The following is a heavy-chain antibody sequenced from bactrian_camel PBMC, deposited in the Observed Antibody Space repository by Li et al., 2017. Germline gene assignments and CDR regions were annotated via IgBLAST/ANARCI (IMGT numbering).Heavy chain of an antibody. V-gene: IGHV3S1*01. CDR3: AAGRLDRGVNVLNPALYKV. Sequence: HVQLVESGGGLVQPGGSLRLSCAVSGYTYNRNCMAWFRQAPGKEREGVARIATGSGNTYYANSVKGRFTVSQDHVKRTVYLQMNSLRTEDTAMYYCAAGRLDRGVNVLNPALYKVWGQGTQVTVS. CDR1: GYTYNRNC. CDR2: IATGSGNT. J-gene: IGHJ4*01.